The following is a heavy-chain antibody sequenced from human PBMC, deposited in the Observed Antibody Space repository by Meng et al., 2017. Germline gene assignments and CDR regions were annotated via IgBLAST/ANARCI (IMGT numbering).Heavy chain of an antibody. V-gene: IGHV7-4-1*02. D-gene: IGHD6-19*01. Sequence: ASVKVSCKASGYTFTNYAMNWVRQAPGQGLEWMGWINTNTGNPTYAQGFTGRFVFSLDTSVSTAYLQISSLKAEDTAVYYCARGRRKRSGWYHPLSQAVSETTHYFDYWGQGTLVTVSS. CDR1: GYTFTNYA. CDR2: INTNTGNP. CDR3: ARGRRKRSGWYHPLSQAVSETTHYFDY. J-gene: IGHJ4*02.